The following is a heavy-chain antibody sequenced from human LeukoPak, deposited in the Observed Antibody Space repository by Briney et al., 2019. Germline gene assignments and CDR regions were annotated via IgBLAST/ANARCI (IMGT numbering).Heavy chain of an antibody. CDR2: ISSSSSYI. Sequence: GSLRLSCAASGFTFSSYSMNWVRQAPGKGLEWVSSISSSSSYIYYADSVKGRFTISRDNAKNSLYLQMNSLRAEDTAVYYCARAGGYSYGSGHFDYWGQGTLVTVSS. D-gene: IGHD5-18*01. CDR1: GFTFSSYS. V-gene: IGHV3-21*01. CDR3: ARAGGYSYGSGHFDY. J-gene: IGHJ4*02.